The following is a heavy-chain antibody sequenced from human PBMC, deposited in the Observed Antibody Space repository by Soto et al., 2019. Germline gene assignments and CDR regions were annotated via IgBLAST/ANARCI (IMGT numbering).Heavy chain of an antibody. D-gene: IGHD2-15*01. V-gene: IGHV3-15*07. Sequence: EVQLVESAGGLVKPGGSLRLSCVASGFSFNEAWMNWVRQAPGQGLEWGGRIKTSAGGGATNYAAPVQGRFTISRDDSKNTLYLHMNSLRTEDTAIYYCTTGSVEGIWGQGTTVIVSS. J-gene: IGHJ6*02. CDR2: IKTSAGGGAT. CDR3: TTGSVEGI. CDR1: GFSFNEAW.